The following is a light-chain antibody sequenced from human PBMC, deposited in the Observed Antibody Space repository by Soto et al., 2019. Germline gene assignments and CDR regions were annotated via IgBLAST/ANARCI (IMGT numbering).Light chain of an antibody. V-gene: IGLV2-14*01. CDR3: CSYTPNNTWV. Sequence: QSALTQPASVSGSPGQSITISCTGTNSDIGHYNYVSWYQQHPGKAPKLVIYEVSDRPSGISTRFSASKSSNTASLTISGLQPEDEADYYCCSYTPNNTWVFGGGTKVTVL. J-gene: IGLJ3*02. CDR2: EVS. CDR1: NSDIGHYNY.